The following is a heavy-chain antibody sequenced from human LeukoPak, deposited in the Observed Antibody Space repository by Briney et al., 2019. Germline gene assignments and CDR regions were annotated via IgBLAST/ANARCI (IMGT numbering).Heavy chain of an antibody. CDR1: GFTFSSTT. CDR3: TKDRRGPTAGTWYFDS. J-gene: IGHJ4*02. V-gene: IGHV3-23*01. CDR2: ITAIDGRT. D-gene: IGHD6-13*01. Sequence: GGSLRLSWVASGFTFSSTTMGWVRQAPGRGLEWVSSITAIDGRTYYADSVRGLFTISRDNSKNTVYLQLNSLRAGDTAIYYCTKDRRGPTAGTWYFDSWGQGTLVTVSS.